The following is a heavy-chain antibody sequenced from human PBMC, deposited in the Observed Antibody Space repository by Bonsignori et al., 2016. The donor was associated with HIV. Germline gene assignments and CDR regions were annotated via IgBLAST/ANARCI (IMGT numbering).Heavy chain of an antibody. J-gene: IGHJ4*02. V-gene: IGHV1-2*02. D-gene: IGHD2-21*02. Sequence: ASVKVSCKASGFTFTDYYIHWLRQAPGQGLEWMGCFKANSFGSNSAQKFQGRVTMTSDTSSSTAYMELSRLRSDDTATYFCARDAVTATVWPIYYFDYWGQGSVVTVSS. CDR3: ARDAVTATVWPIYYFDY. CDR2: FKANSFGS. CDR1: GFTFTDYY.